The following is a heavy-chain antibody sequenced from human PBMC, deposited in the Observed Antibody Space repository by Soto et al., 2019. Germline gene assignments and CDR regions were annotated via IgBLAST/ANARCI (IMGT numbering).Heavy chain of an antibody. CDR2: ISGSGGRT. CDR1: GFTFSSYA. J-gene: IGHJ3*02. CDR3: AKDPWGPYSSSDI. V-gene: IGHV3-23*01. Sequence: EVQLLESGGGLVQPGGSLRLSCAASGFTFSSYAMSWVRQAPGKELEWVSAISGSGGRTYYADSVKGRFTIARDNSKNTLYLQMNSLRAEDTAVEYCAKDPWGPYSSSDIWGQGTMVTDS. D-gene: IGHD6-6*01.